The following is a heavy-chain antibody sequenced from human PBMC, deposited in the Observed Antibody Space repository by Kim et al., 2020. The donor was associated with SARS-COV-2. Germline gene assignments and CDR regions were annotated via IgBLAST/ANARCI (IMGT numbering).Heavy chain of an antibody. D-gene: IGHD2-21*02. CDR3: ARDRLSAHGDYFDY. J-gene: IGHJ4*02. Sequence: ASVKVSCKASGYIFTGDAINWVRQGPGQGLEWMGWINTHSGNPIYAQDFTGRFVFSTDSSVSTAYLQITSLQADDTAVYYCARDRLSAHGDYFDYWGQGT. CDR1: GYIFTGDA. CDR2: INTHSGNP. V-gene: IGHV7-4-1*02.